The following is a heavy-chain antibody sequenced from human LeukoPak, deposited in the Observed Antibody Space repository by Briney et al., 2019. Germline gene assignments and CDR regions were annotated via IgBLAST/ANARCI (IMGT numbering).Heavy chain of an antibody. CDR1: GYTFTSYA. V-gene: IGHV3-23*01. D-gene: IGHD2-2*01. Sequence: GSVKVSCKASGYTFTSYAMSWVRQAPGKGLEWVSAISGSGGSTYYADSVKGRFTISRDNSKNTLYLQMNSLRAEDTAVYYCAKDAPVNIVVVPAANSWGQGTLVTVSS. J-gene: IGHJ4*02. CDR3: AKDAPVNIVVVPAANS. CDR2: ISGSGGST.